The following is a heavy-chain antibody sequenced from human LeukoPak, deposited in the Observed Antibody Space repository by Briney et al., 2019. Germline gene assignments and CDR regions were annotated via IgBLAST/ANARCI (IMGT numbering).Heavy chain of an antibody. CDR2: IYYSGST. CDR1: GGSISSGDYY. J-gene: IGHJ4*02. Sequence: SQTLSLTCTVSGGSISSGDYYWSWIRQHPGKGLEWIGYIYYSGSTYYNPSLKSRVTIPVDTSKNQFSLKLSSVTAADTAVYYCARAYPAGIAASYFDYWGQGTLVTVSP. D-gene: IGHD6-13*01. V-gene: IGHV4-31*03. CDR3: ARAYPAGIAASYFDY.